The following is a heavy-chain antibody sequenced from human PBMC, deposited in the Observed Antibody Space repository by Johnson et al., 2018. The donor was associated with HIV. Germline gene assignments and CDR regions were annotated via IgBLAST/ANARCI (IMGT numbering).Heavy chain of an antibody. CDR2: ISSSGSTI. J-gene: IGHJ3*02. CDR1: GFTFSDYY. CDR3: ARTDRGYTYGHGAFDI. D-gene: IGHD5-18*01. Sequence: QVQLVESGGGVVQPGRSLRLSCAASGFTFSDYYMSWIRQAPGKGLEWVSYISSSGSTIYYADSVKGRFTISRDNAKNSLYLQMNSLRTEDTAVYYCARTDRGYTYGHGAFDIWGQGTMVTVSS. V-gene: IGHV3-11*04.